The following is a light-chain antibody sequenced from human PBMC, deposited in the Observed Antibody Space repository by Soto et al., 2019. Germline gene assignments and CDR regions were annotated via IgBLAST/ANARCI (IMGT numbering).Light chain of an antibody. Sequence: QSVLTQPASVSGSPGQSITISCTGTSRDVGGYNYVSWYQQRPGQAPKLMIYNVNNRPSGVSDRFSGSKSGNTASLTISGLQAEDEADYYCYSYSNSTTLYVFGTGTKLTVL. CDR2: NVN. CDR1: SRDVGGYNY. CDR3: YSYSNSTTLYV. J-gene: IGLJ1*01. V-gene: IGLV2-14*01.